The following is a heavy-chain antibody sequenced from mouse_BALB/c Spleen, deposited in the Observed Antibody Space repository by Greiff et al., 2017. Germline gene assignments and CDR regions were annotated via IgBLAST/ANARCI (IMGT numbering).Heavy chain of an antibody. D-gene: IGHD1-2*01. CDR2: ISSGGSYT. J-gene: IGHJ4*01. V-gene: IGHV5-9-4*01. Sequence: VQLKESGGGLVKPGGSLKLSCAASGFTFSSYAMSWVRQSPEKRLEWVAEISSGGSYTYYPDTVTGRFTISRDNAKNTLYLEMSSLRSEDTAMYYCARESLRLGAMDYWGQGTSVTVSS. CDR1: GFTFSSYA. CDR3: ARESLRLGAMDY.